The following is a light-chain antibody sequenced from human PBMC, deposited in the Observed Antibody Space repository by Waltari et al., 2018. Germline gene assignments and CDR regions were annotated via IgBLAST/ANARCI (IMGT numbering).Light chain of an antibody. CDR3: QTWNTDIHV. CDR1: SGHSRNT. V-gene: IGLV4-69*01. CDR2: FNSEGSH. J-gene: IGLJ3*02. Sequence: QLELTQSPSAPASLGASVKLTCTLSSGHSRNTIAWHHQQPEKGPRYLMKFNSEGSHCKGDGIPDRFSGARSGAERYLTISSLQSEDEADYYCQTWNTDIHVFGGGTKLTVL.